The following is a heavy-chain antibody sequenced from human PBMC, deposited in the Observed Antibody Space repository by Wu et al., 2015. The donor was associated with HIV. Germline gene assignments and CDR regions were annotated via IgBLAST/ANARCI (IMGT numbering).Heavy chain of an antibody. CDR2: INPNSGAT. D-gene: IGHD2-21*01. CDR3: ARDTSIVRATSAIRFGFDN. CDR1: GYTFTGDY. Sequence: QVQLVQSGAEVKKPGASMKVSCKASGYTFTGDYIHWVRLAPGQGLEWMGYINPNSGATNYAQRFQGRVTMTRDASINTTYMELSRLRSDDTAVYFCARDTSIVRATSAIRFGFDNWGQGTVVTVSS. J-gene: IGHJ4*02. V-gene: IGHV1-2*02.